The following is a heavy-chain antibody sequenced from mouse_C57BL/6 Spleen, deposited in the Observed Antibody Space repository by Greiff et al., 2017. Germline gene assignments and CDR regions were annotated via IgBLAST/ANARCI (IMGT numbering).Heavy chain of an antibody. J-gene: IGHJ2*01. V-gene: IGHV1-15*01. D-gene: IGHD1-1*01. CDR1: GYTFTDYE. CDR2: IDPETGGT. CDR3: TRGTTVASFDY. Sequence: QVQLQPSGAELVRPGASVTLSCKASGYTFTDYEMHWVKQTPVHGLEWIGAIDPETGGTAYNQKFKGKAILTADKSSSPAYMELRSLTSEDSAVYYCTRGTTVASFDYWGQGTTLTVSS.